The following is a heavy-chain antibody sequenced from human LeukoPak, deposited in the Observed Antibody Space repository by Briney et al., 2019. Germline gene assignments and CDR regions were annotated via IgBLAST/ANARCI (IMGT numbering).Heavy chain of an antibody. CDR2: IYHSGST. CDR3: ARVDSSNWFDP. Sequence: SETLFLTCAVSGYSISSGYYWGWIRQPPGKGLEWIGSIYHSGSTYYNPSLKSRVTISVDTSKNQFSLKLSSVTAADTAVYYCARVDSSNWFDPWGQGTLVTVSS. J-gene: IGHJ5*02. V-gene: IGHV4-38-2*01. D-gene: IGHD2-21*01. CDR1: GYSISSGYY.